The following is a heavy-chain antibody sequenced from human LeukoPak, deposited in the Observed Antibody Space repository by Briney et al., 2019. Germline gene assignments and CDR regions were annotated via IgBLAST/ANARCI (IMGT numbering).Heavy chain of an antibody. J-gene: IGHJ5*02. Sequence: SRDNSKNTLYLQMNSLRAEDTAVYYCARGRRGGDCYPFDPWGQGTLVTVSS. D-gene: IGHD2-21*02. V-gene: IGHV3-30*07. CDR3: ARGRRGGDCYPFDP.